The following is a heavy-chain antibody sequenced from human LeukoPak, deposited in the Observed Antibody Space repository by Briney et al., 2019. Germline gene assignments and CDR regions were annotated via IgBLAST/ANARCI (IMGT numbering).Heavy chain of an antibody. J-gene: IGHJ2*01. CDR1: GFTFSSYS. Sequence: PGGSLRLSCAASGFTFSSYSMNWVRQAPGKRLEWVSYISSGGDTIYYADSVKGRFTISRDNAKNSLFLQMNSLRDEDTALYYCARDNLAPYWYFDLWGRGTLVTVSS. V-gene: IGHV3-48*02. D-gene: IGHD1-14*01. CDR3: ARDNLAPYWYFDL. CDR2: ISSGGDTI.